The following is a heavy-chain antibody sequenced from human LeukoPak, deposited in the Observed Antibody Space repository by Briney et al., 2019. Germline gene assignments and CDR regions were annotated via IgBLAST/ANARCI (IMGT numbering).Heavy chain of an antibody. CDR1: GFTFSSYT. Sequence: GGSLRLSCAASGFTFSSYTMSWVRQAPGKGLEWVSAISGSGGSTYYADSVKGRFTISRDNSKNTLYLQMNSLRAEDTAVYYCAKGQMATINGYFDYWGQGSLVTVSS. J-gene: IGHJ4*02. CDR3: AKGQMATINGYFDY. D-gene: IGHD5-24*01. CDR2: ISGSGGST. V-gene: IGHV3-23*01.